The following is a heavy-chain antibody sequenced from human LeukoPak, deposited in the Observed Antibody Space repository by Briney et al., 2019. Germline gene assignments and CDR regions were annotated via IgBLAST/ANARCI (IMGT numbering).Heavy chain of an antibody. Sequence: GGSLRLSCAASGFTFSSYEMNWVRQAPGKGLEWVSYISSSGSTIYYADSVKGRFTIFRDNAKNSLYLQMNSLRAEDTAVYYCARRRGRIAFDFDYWGQGTLVTVSS. V-gene: IGHV3-48*03. D-gene: IGHD3-16*02. CDR2: ISSSGSTI. CDR1: GFTFSSYE. CDR3: ARRRGRIAFDFDY. J-gene: IGHJ4*02.